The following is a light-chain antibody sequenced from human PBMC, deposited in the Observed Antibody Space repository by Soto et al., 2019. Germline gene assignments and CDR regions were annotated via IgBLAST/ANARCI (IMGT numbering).Light chain of an antibody. Sequence: EIVMTQSPATLSVSPGGRATLSCRASQRISSNLAWYQQKPGQAPRLLIYGASTRATDIPVRFSGSGSETEFTLTISSLQSEDFAVYYCLQYNNWPRTVGQGTKVEIK. CDR3: LQYNNWPRT. J-gene: IGKJ1*01. CDR1: QRISSN. CDR2: GAS. V-gene: IGKV3-15*01.